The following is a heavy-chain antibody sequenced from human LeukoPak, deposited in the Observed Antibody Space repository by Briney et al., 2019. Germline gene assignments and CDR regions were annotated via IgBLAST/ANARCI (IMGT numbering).Heavy chain of an antibody. CDR3: ARIAATVDY. CDR2: IYYSGST. CDR1: GGSISSYY. D-gene: IGHD6-13*01. J-gene: IGHJ4*02. V-gene: IGHV4-59*01. Sequence: SETLSLTCTVSGGSISSYYWSWIRQPPGKGLEWIGYIYYSGSTNYNPSLKSRVTISVDTSKNQFSLKLSSVTAADTAVYYCARIAATVDYWGQGTLVTVSS.